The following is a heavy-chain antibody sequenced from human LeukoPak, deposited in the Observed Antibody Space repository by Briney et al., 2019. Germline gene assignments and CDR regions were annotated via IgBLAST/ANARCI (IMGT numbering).Heavy chain of an antibody. V-gene: IGHV4-30-4*01. D-gene: IGHD3-22*01. CDR2: MYYSGST. CDR3: ARPHYYDSRIDP. J-gene: IGHJ5*02. Sequence: PSETLSLTCTVSGVSISSGDYYWSWIRQPPGTGLEWIGYMYYSGSTYYNPSLKSRVTISLDTSKNQFSLKLSSVTAADTAVYYCARPHYYDSRIDPWGQATLVTVSS. CDR1: GVSISSGDYY.